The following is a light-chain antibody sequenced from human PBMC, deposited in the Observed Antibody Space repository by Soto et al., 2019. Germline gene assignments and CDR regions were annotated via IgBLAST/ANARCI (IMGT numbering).Light chain of an antibody. CDR2: DAS. Sequence: EIVLTQSPATLSSSPGERATLSCRASQSVSSYLAWYQQKPGQAPRLLIYDASNRATGIPARFSGSGSGTDFTPSISSLVPVDCAVSYCQQRSNWPPYTFGQGTKVEIK. J-gene: IGKJ2*01. CDR1: QSVSSY. V-gene: IGKV3-11*01. CDR3: QQRSNWPPYT.